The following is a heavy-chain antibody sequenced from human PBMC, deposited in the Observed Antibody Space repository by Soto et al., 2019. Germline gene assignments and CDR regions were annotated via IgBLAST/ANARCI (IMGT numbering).Heavy chain of an antibody. D-gene: IGHD6-13*01. J-gene: IGHJ6*02. Sequence: QVQLQESGPGLVKPSGTLSLTCAVSGGSISSSNWWSWVRQPPGKGLEWIGEIYHSGSTNYNPSLKLRVTISVDKSKNQFSLKLSSVTAADTAVYYCARDQQIAAAGSYGMDVWGQGTTVTVSS. CDR1: GGSISSSNW. CDR2: IYHSGST. V-gene: IGHV4-4*02. CDR3: ARDQQIAAAGSYGMDV.